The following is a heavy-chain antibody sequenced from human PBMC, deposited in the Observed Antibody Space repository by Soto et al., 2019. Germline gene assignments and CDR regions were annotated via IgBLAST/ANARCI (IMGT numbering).Heavy chain of an antibody. J-gene: IGHJ5*02. Sequence: LSLTCSVSGGSISSNHYYWGWIRQPPGKGLEWIGSITYDGTTYHNSSLKSRATISVDTSKSQFSLKLTSVNAADTAIYYCARHVTYRRPWSLRCLDPCGQGPRVTVSS. CDR3: ARHVTYRRPWSLRCLDP. CDR1: GGSISSNHYY. V-gene: IGHV4-39*01. D-gene: IGHD1-26*01. CDR2: ITYDGTT.